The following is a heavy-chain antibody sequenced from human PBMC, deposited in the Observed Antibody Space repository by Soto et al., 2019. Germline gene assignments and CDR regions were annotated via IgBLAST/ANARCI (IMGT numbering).Heavy chain of an antibody. D-gene: IGHD2-15*01. V-gene: IGHV1-69*01. CDR1: GGTFSIYT. CDR3: AKEGPPDIAWFDP. CDR2: GSA. Sequence: QVQLVQSGAEVKKPGSSVKVSCKASGGTFSIYTISWVRQAPGQGLEWMGGSANSAQKFQGRLTVTADESNSTVYLELSRLTSEDTAVYYCAKEGPPDIAWFDPWGQGTLVSVSS. J-gene: IGHJ5*02.